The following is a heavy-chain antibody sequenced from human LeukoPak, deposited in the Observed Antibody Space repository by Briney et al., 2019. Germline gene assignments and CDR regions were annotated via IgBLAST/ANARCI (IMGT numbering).Heavy chain of an antibody. CDR1: GFTVSSNY. D-gene: IGHD5-12*01. CDR3: ARVGTGYDYDYYGMDV. Sequence: GGSLRLSCAASGFTVSSNYMSWVRQAPGRGLEWVSVIYSGGSTYNADSVKGRFTISRDNSKNTLYLQMNSLRAEDTAVYYCARVGTGYDYDYYGMDVWGQGTTVTVSS. CDR2: IYSGGST. J-gene: IGHJ6*02. V-gene: IGHV3-66*02.